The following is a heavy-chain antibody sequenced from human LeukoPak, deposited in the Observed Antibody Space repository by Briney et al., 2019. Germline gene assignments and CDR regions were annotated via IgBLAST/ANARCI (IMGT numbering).Heavy chain of an antibody. Sequence: GGSLRLSCAASGFTFSSYSMNGVRQAPGKGREWGSYISSSSSTIYYADSVKGRFTISRDNGKNSLYLKMNRQTAEDTAVYYCARTYYYDSSGYYPCGYWGQGTLVTVSS. CDR3: ARTYYYDSSGYYPCGY. CDR2: ISSSSSTI. D-gene: IGHD3-22*01. V-gene: IGHV3-48*01. J-gene: IGHJ4*02. CDR1: GFTFSSYS.